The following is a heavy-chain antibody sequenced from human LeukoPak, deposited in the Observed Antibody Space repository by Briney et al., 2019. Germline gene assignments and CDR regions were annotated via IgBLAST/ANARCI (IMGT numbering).Heavy chain of an antibody. CDR3: ARGPPYYYDSSGAVDY. CDR1: GGSFGGYY. V-gene: IGHV4-34*01. J-gene: IGHJ4*02. Sequence: SETLSLTCAVYGGSFGGYYWSWIRQPPGKGLEWIGEINHSGSTNYNPSLKSRVTISVDTSKNQFSLKLSSVTAADTAVYYCARGPPYYYDSSGAVDYWGQGTLVTVSS. CDR2: INHSGST. D-gene: IGHD3-22*01.